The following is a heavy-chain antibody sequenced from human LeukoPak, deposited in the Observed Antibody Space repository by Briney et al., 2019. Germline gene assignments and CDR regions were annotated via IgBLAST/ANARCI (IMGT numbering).Heavy chain of an antibody. CDR2: ISSSSSYI. CDR1: GFTFSSYS. J-gene: IGHJ4*02. V-gene: IGHV3-21*01. Sequence: GGSLRLSCAASGFTFSSYSMNWVRQAPGKGVEWVSSISSSSSYIYYADSVKGRFTISRDNAKNSLYLQMNSLRAEDTAAYYWARDGVPLWEVVTASHDYWGQGTLVTVAS. CDR3: ARDGVPLWEVVTASHDY. D-gene: IGHD2-21*02.